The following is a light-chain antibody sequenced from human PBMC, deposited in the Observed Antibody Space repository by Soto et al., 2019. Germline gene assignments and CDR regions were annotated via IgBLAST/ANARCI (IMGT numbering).Light chain of an antibody. V-gene: IGKV3-11*01. CDR1: QSVSSY. CDR2: DAS. Sequence: GLPQAPATLSLSPGERATLSCRASQSVSSYLAWYQQKPGQAPRLLIYDASNRATGIPARFSGSGSGTDFTLTISSLEPEDFSVYYCQQRYNWTITFGQGTRLENK. CDR3: QQRYNWTIT. J-gene: IGKJ5*01.